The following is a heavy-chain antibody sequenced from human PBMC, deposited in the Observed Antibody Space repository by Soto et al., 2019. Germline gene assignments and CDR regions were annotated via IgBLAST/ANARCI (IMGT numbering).Heavy chain of an antibody. CDR2: ISSSSSYI. J-gene: IGHJ4*02. CDR3: TTEHLAEWLAPDY. D-gene: IGHD6-19*01. CDR1: GFTFSSYS. Sequence: GGSLRLSCAASGFTFSSYSMNWVRQAPGKGLEWVSSISSSSSYIYYADSVKGRFTISRDNAKNSLYLQMNSLRAEDTAVYYCTTEHLAEWLAPDYWGQGTLVTVSS. V-gene: IGHV3-21*01.